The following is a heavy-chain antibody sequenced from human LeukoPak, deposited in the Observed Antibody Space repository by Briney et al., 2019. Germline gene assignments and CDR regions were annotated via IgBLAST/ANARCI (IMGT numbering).Heavy chain of an antibody. Sequence: GGSLRLSCGGSGLTFSTYNMHWVRQAPGKGLEWVSYISSSSDKIYYADSVKGRFTISRDNAKNSLYLQMNSLRVEDTALYYCARVRSAAAGPLDYWGQGTLVTVSS. D-gene: IGHD6-13*01. CDR3: ARVRSAAAGPLDY. J-gene: IGHJ4*02. CDR1: GLTFSTYN. CDR2: ISSSSDKI. V-gene: IGHV3-48*01.